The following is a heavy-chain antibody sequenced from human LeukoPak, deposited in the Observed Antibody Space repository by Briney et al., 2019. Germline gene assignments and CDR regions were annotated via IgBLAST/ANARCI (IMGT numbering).Heavy chain of an antibody. J-gene: IGHJ4*02. Sequence: SETLSLTCAVYGGSFSGYYWSWIRQPPGKGLEWIGYIYYSGSTYYNPSLKSRVTISVDTSKNQFSLKLSSVTAADTAVYYCARDTGGGGSLYYFDYWGQGTLVTVSS. CDR3: ARDTGGGGSLYYFDY. D-gene: IGHD3-16*01. CDR2: IYYSGST. V-gene: IGHV4-34*09. CDR1: GGSFSGYY.